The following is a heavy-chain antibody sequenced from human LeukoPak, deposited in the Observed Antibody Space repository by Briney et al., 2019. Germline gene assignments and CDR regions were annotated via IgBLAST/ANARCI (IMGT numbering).Heavy chain of an antibody. V-gene: IGHV1-46*01. D-gene: IGHD3-16*01. Sequence: GASVKVSCKASGGTFSSYAISWVRQAPGQGLEWMGMINPSDGSTSYAQKFQGRVTMTRDMSTTTVYMELSSLRSEDTAVYYCARANWGKGYYFDYWGQGTLVTVSS. CDR3: ARANWGKGYYFDY. J-gene: IGHJ4*02. CDR1: GGTFSSYA. CDR2: INPSDGST.